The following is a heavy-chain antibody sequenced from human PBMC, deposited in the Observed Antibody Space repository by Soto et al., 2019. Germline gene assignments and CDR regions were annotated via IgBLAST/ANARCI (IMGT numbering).Heavy chain of an antibody. V-gene: IGHV1-2*02. Sequence: QLHLVQSGAVVKKPGASVTVSCSASGYPVTAYYMHWVRQAPGRGLEWMGGVNPATGAAKYTQTFQGRGTMPRDTSTSTVFMDLSGLTSGDTAVFSCARGGGVGVAGSAAFDMWGQGTLVTVSS. CDR1: GYPVTAYY. D-gene: IGHD3-3*01. CDR3: ARGGGVGVAGSAAFDM. J-gene: IGHJ3*02. CDR2: VNPATGAA.